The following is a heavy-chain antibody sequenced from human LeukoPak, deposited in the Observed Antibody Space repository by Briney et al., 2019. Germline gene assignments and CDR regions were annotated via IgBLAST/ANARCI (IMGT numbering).Heavy chain of an antibody. D-gene: IGHD3-9*01. CDR1: GFTFRSYA. CDR2: VSGSGGST. V-gene: IGHV3-23*01. J-gene: IGHJ4*02. Sequence: GGSLRLSCAASGFTFRSYAMSWVRQAPGKGLEWVSAVSGSGGSTYSADSVKGRFTTSRDNAKNSLSLQLNSLRVEDTAVYYCARGHYDVLAASYKWTPDYWGQGTLVTVSS. CDR3: ARGHYDVLAASYKWTPDY.